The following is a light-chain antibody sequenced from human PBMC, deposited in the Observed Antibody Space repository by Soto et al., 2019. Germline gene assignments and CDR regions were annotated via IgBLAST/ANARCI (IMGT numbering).Light chain of an antibody. V-gene: IGKV3-20*01. CDR3: QQYDSSPIT. CDR2: DAS. CDR1: QSVSSY. J-gene: IGKJ5*01. Sequence: EIVMTQSPATLSVSPVEGSTLSFRASQSVSSYLAWYQQKPGQAPRLLIYDASSRATGIPDRFSGSGSGTDFTPTINRLEPEDFAVFHCQQYDSSPITFGQGTRLEIK.